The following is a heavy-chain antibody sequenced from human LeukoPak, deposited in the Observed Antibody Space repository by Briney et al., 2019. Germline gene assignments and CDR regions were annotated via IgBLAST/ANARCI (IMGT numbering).Heavy chain of an antibody. CDR3: ARELQLLDYYDSSGSGY. CDR1: GFTFSSYS. CDR2: ISSSSSYI. D-gene: IGHD3-22*01. Sequence: GGSLRLSCAASGFTFSSYSMNWVRQAPGKGLEWVSSISSSSSYIYYADSVKGRFTISRDNAKNSLYLQMSSLRAEDTAVYYCARELQLLDYYDSSGSGYWGQGTLVTVSS. J-gene: IGHJ4*02. V-gene: IGHV3-21*06.